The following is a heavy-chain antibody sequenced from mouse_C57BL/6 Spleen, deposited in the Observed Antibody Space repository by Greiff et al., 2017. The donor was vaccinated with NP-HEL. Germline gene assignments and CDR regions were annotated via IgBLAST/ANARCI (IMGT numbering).Heavy chain of an antibody. CDR2: IHPNSGST. D-gene: IGHD4-1*01. V-gene: IGHV1-64*01. Sequence: VKLQQPGAELVKPGASVKLSCKASGYTFTSYWMHWVKQRPGQGLEWIGMIHPNSGSTNYNEKFKSKATLTVDKSSSTAYIQLSSLTSEDSAVYYCARRWDEDYWGKGTTLTVSS. CDR1: GYTFTSYW. CDR3: ARRWDEDY. J-gene: IGHJ2*01.